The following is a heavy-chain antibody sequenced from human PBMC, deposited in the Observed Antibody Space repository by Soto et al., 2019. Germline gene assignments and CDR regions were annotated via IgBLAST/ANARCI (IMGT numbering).Heavy chain of an antibody. Sequence: EVQLVESGGGLVKPGRSPRLSCTASGFTFGDYAMSWFRQAPGKGLEWVGFIRSKAYGGTTEYAASVKGRFTISRDDSKSIAYLQMNSLKTEDTAVYYCTRVQDSSVSGFDYWGQGTLVTVSS. V-gene: IGHV3-49*05. D-gene: IGHD3-22*01. J-gene: IGHJ4*02. CDR3: TRVQDSSVSGFDY. CDR2: IRSKAYGGTT. CDR1: GFTFGDYA.